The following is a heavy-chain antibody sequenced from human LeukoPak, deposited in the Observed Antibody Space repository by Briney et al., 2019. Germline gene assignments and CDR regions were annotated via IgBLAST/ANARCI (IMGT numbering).Heavy chain of an antibody. J-gene: IGHJ4*02. CDR3: ARQGRYCTNGVCFTHYFDY. Sequence: SETLSLTCTVSGGSISSYYWSWIRQPPGKGLEWIGEINHSGSTNYNPSLKSRVTISVDTSKNQFSLKLSSVTAADTAVYYCARQGRYCTNGVCFTHYFDYWGQGTLVTVSS. CDR2: INHSGST. V-gene: IGHV4-34*01. D-gene: IGHD2-8*01. CDR1: GGSISSYY.